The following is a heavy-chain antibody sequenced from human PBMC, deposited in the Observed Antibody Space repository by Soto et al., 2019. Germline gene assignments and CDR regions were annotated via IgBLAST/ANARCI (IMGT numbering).Heavy chain of an antibody. CDR1: GRSINSDY. Sequence: ETLSLTCGVSGRSINSDYWSRLRQPPGKGLEWIGFIHYSGSTNYNPSLKSRVTISVDTSKSQFSLKLSSVTASDTAVYYWARGDSGSPDYWGQGTLVTVSS. CDR2: IHYSGST. CDR3: ARGDSGSPDY. J-gene: IGHJ4*02. V-gene: IGHV4-59*01. D-gene: IGHD2-21*01.